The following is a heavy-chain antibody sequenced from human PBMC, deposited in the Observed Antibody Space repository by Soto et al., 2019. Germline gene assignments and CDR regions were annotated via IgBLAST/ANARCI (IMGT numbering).Heavy chain of an antibody. V-gene: IGHV3-66*01. CDR3: ARDILGGAYDFWH. D-gene: IGHD3-3*01. Sequence: EVQLVESGGGLVQPGGSLRLSCAASGFTVSSVYMTWVRQAPGKGLEWVSVITSGGSTYYADSVRCRFTISRDNSKNTLYLQTNSLRAEDTAVYYCARDILGGAYDFWHGGQGTLVTVSS. CDR1: GFTVSSVY. CDR2: ITSGGST. J-gene: IGHJ4*02.